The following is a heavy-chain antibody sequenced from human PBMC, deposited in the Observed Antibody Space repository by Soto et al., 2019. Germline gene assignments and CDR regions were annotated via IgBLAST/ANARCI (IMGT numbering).Heavy chain of an antibody. Sequence: PVGSLRLSCSASGFTFSSYAMHWVRQAPGKGLEYVSAISSNGGSTYYADSVKGRFTISRDNSKNTLYLQMSSLRAEDTTVYYCVLDFWSGFDAFDIWGQGTMVTVSS. CDR3: VLDFWSGFDAFDI. CDR2: ISSNGGST. V-gene: IGHV3-64D*06. J-gene: IGHJ3*02. D-gene: IGHD3-3*01. CDR1: GFTFSSYA.